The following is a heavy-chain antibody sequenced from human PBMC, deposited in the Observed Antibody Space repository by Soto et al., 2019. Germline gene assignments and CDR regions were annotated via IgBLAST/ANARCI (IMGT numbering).Heavy chain of an antibody. CDR3: ARDYYYYDSVSFDY. D-gene: IGHD3-22*01. V-gene: IGHV3-7*05. J-gene: IGHJ4*02. CDR1: GFTFSSYW. CDR2: IKQDGSEK. Sequence: PGGSLRLSCAASGFTFSSYWMSWVRQAPGKGLEWVANIKQDGSEKYYVDSVKGRFTISRDNAKNSLYLQMNSLRAEDTAVYYCARDYYYYDSVSFDYWGQGTLVTVSS.